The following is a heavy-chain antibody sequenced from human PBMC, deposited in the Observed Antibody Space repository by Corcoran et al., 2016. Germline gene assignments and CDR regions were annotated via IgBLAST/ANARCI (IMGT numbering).Heavy chain of an antibody. J-gene: IGHJ6*02. Sequence: QVQLVQSGAEVKKPGSSVKVSCKASGGTFSSYAISWVRQAPGQGLEWMGGIIPIFGTANYAQKFQGRVTITADKSTSTAYMELSSLRSENTAVYDGARGKASRAVARPGYYGMDGWGQGTTVTVSS. CDR2: IIPIFGTA. D-gene: IGHD6-19*01. CDR3: ARGKASRAVARPGYYGMDG. CDR1: GGTFSSYA. V-gene: IGHV1-69*06.